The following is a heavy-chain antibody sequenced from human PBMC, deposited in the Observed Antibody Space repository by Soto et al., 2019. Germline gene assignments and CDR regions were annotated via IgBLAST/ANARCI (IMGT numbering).Heavy chain of an antibody. J-gene: IGHJ5*02. CDR3: AKGDVARPASNWFDP. V-gene: IGHV3-23*01. Sequence: EVQLLESGGGLVQPGGSLRLSCAASGFTFSSYAMSLVRQAPGKGLEWVSAISGSGGSTYYADSVKGRFTISRDNSKNTLYLQMNSLRAEDTAVYYCAKGDVARPASNWFDPWGQGTLVTVSS. CDR2: ISGSGGST. CDR1: GFTFSSYA.